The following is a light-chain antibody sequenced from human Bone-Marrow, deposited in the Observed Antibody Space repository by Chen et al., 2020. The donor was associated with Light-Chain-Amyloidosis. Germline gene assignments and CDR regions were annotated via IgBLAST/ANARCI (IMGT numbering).Light chain of an antibody. J-gene: IGLJ2*01. CDR1: DLPTKY. CDR2: RDT. CDR3: QSADSSGTYEVI. V-gene: IGLV3-25*03. Sequence: SYELTPPPSVSVSPGQTARITCSGDDLPTKYAYWYQQKPGQAPVLVIHRDTERPSGISERFSGSSSGTTATLPISGVQAEDEADYHCQSADSSGTYEVIFGGGTKLTVL.